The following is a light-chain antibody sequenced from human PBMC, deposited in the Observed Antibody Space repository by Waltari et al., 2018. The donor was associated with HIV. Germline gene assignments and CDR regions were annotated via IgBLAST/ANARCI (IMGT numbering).Light chain of an antibody. V-gene: IGLV1-44*01. CDR1: SYNIGNNP. CDR3: AAWDGSLKGYV. J-gene: IGLJ1*01. Sequence: SVLTQPPSASGTPGQRVTFSCSGSSYNIGNNPVQWYQQLPGTAPKLLIYSNNQRPSGVPDRFSGSKSGTSASLAISGLQSEDEADYYCAAWDGSLKGYVFGTGTKVTVL. CDR2: SNN.